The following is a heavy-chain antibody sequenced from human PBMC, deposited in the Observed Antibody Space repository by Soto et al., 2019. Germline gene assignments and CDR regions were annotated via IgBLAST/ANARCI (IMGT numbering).Heavy chain of an antibody. V-gene: IGHV3-7*01. D-gene: IGHD4-17*01. CDR3: ARDRPSLDYGDSLLFDY. CDR1: GFTFSSDW. Sequence: GGSLRLSCAASGFTFSSDWMSWVRQAPGKGLEWVANIKQDGSEKYYVDSVKGRFTISRDNAKNSLYLQMNSLRAEDTAVYYCARDRPSLDYGDSLLFDYWGQGTLVTVSS. CDR2: IKQDGSEK. J-gene: IGHJ4*02.